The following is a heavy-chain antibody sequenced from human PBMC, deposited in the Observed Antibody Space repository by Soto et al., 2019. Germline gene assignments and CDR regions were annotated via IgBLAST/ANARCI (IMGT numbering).Heavy chain of an antibody. CDR2: INPESTTL. D-gene: IGHD2-15*01. V-gene: IGHV3-74*01. CDR1: GITLSTYW. CDR3: TKDTFGGRDS. J-gene: IGHJ4*02. Sequence: EAQLEESGGGLVQPGGSLRLSCTASGITLSTYWMHWVRQAPGKGLVWVSRINPESTTLTYADSVTGRFTISRDNAKNTLYLQMNGLSAEDTAVYYRTKDTFGGRDSWGPGTLVTVSS.